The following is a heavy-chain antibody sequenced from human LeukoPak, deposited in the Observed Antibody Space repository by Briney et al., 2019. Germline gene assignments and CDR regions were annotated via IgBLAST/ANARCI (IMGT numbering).Heavy chain of an antibody. J-gene: IGHJ4*02. CDR2: IHYSGTT. CDR1: GGSINNYY. Sequence: PSETLSLTCTVSGGSINNYYRSWIRQPPGKGQEWIGYIHYSGTTNYNPSLKSRLTMSVDTSKNQFSLKLSSVTAANTAVYYCAGSNGAISAAEDYWGQGTLVTVSS. V-gene: IGHV4-59*01. CDR3: AGSNGAISAAEDY. D-gene: IGHD6-13*01.